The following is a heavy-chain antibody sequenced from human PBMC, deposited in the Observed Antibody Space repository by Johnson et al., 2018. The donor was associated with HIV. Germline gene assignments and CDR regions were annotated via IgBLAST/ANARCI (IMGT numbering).Heavy chain of an antibody. D-gene: IGHD5-24*01. CDR3: ARGCRDGYTCDVFDI. V-gene: IGHV3-30*14. CDR1: GFTFSSYA. CDR2: ISYDGSNK. Sequence: VQLVESGGGVVQPGRSLRLSCAASGFTFSSYAMHWVRQAPGKGLEWVAVISYDGSNKYYADSVQGRFTISRDNSKNTLYLQMTSLRAEDTAVYYCARGCRDGYTCDVFDIWGQGTTVTVSS. J-gene: IGHJ3*02.